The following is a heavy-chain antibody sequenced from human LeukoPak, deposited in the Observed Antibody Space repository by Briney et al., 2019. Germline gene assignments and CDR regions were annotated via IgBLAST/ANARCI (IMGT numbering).Heavy chain of an antibody. CDR1: GYTFTSYA. CDR3: ARDLGYCTGGTCYPNWFDP. D-gene: IGHD2-15*01. V-gene: IGHV1-3*01. CDR2: INAGSDNT. J-gene: IGHJ5*02. Sequence: ASVKVSCKASGYTFTSYAMHWVRQAPGQRLEWMGWINAGSDNTKYSQKFPGRVTITRDTSASTAYMELNSLRSEDTAVYYCARDLGYCTGGTCYPNWFDPWGQGTLVTVSS.